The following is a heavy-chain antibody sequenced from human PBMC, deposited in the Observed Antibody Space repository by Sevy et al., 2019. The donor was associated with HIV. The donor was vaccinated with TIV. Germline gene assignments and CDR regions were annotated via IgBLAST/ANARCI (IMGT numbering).Heavy chain of an antibody. Sequence: GGSLRLSCAASGFTFSSYWMSWVRQAPGKGLEWVATISYDGINKHYADSVKGRFTISRDNFKNSLSLQMNSLRAEDTAVYFCALERLSSDVAEYFQNWGQGTLVTVSS. CDR3: ALERLSSDVAEYFQN. CDR1: GFTFSSYW. J-gene: IGHJ1*01. V-gene: IGHV3-30-3*01. CDR2: ISYDGINK. D-gene: IGHD1-1*01.